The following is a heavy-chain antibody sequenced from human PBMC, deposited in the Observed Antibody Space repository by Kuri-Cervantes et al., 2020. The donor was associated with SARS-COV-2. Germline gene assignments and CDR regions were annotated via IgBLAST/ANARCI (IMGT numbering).Heavy chain of an antibody. D-gene: IGHD6-19*01. CDR3: AFPISGWYGGAFDI. CDR1: GFTFSSYW. CDR2: IKQDGSEK. Sequence: GGSLRLSCAASGFTFSSYWMSWVRQAPGKGLEWVANIKQDGSEKYYVDSMKGRFTISRDNAKNSLYLQMNSLRAEDTAVYYCAFPISGWYGGAFDIWGQGTMVTVSS. J-gene: IGHJ3*02. V-gene: IGHV3-7*01.